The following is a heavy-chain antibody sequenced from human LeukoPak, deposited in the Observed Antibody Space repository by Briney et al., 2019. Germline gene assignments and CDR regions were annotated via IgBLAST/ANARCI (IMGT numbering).Heavy chain of an antibody. CDR1: GYSFTSYW. V-gene: IGHV5-51*01. CDR3: ARRHYYDSSGYYFDY. D-gene: IGHD3-22*01. Sequence: GESLKISCKGSGYSFTSYWIDWVRQMPGKGLEWMGIIYPGDSDTRYSPSFQGQVTISADKSISTAYLQWSSLKASDTAMYYCARRHYYDSSGYYFDYWGQGTLVTVSS. CDR2: IYPGDSDT. J-gene: IGHJ4*02.